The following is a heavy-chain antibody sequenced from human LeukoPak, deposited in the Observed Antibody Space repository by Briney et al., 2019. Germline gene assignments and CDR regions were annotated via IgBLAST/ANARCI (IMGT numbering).Heavy chain of an antibody. Sequence: SETLSLTCTVSGGSISSYYWGWIRQPPGKGLEWIGSIYYSGSTYYNPSLKSRVTISVDTSKNQFSLKLSSVTAADTAVYYCARRDPWYYFDYWGQGTLVTVSS. V-gene: IGHV4-39*01. CDR2: IYYSGST. J-gene: IGHJ4*02. CDR1: GGSISSYY. CDR3: ARRDPWYYFDY.